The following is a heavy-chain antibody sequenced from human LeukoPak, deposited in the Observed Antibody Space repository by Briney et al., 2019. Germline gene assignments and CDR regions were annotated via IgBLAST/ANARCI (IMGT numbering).Heavy chain of an antibody. V-gene: IGHV4-34*01. CDR3: ARGVRYTATKLDY. CDR1: GGSFSAYY. J-gene: IGHJ4*02. D-gene: IGHD5-18*01. CDR2: INHSGST. Sequence: PSETLSLTCAVYGGSFSAYYWSWIRQPPGKGLEWIGEINHSGSTNYNPSLKSRVTISVDTSKNQFSLKLSSVTAADTAVYYCARGVRYTATKLDYWGQGTLVTVSS.